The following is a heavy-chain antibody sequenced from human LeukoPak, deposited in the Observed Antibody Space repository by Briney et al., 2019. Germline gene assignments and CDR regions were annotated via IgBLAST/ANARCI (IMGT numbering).Heavy chain of an antibody. CDR1: GFTFSSYS. CDR2: ISSSSSTI. V-gene: IGHV3-48*01. Sequence: PGGSLRLSCAASGFTFSSYSMNWVRQAPGKGLEWVSYISSSSSTIYYADSVKGRFTISRDNAKNSLYLQMNSLRAEDTAVYYCAKEEVGATSGWFDPWGQGTLVTVSS. D-gene: IGHD1-26*01. J-gene: IGHJ5*02. CDR3: AKEEVGATSGWFDP.